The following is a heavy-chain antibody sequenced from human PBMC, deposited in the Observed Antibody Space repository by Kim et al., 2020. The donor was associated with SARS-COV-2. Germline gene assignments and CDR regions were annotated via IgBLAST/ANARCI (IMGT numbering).Heavy chain of an antibody. J-gene: IGHJ3*02. CDR1: GFTFSSYE. CDR2: ISSSGSTI. CDR3: ARINRDYGGNSGAFDI. Sequence: GGSLRLSCAASGFTFSSYEMNWVRQAPGKGLEWVSYISSSGSTIYYADSVKGRFTISRDNAKNSLYLQMNSLRAEDTAVYYCARINRDYGGNSGAFDIWGQGTMVTVSS. D-gene: IGHD4-17*01. V-gene: IGHV3-48*03.